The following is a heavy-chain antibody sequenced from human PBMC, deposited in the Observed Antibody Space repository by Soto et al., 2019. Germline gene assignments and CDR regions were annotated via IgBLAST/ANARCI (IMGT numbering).Heavy chain of an antibody. CDR3: ASQPAAAGKFDY. Sequence: QVQLQESGPGLVKPSGTLSLTCAVSGGSVSSSNWWSWVRQPPGKGLEWIGEIYHSGSTNYNPSLKSRVTLSVDKSKNQSSLKLSSVTAADTAVYYCASQPAAAGKFDYWGQGTLVTVSS. CDR2: IYHSGST. V-gene: IGHV4-4*02. D-gene: IGHD6-13*01. J-gene: IGHJ4*02. CDR1: GGSVSSSNW.